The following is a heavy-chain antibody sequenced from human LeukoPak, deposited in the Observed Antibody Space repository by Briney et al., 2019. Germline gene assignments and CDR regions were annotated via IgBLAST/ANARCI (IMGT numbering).Heavy chain of an antibody. CDR1: GESFSGYY. Sequence: SETLSLTCAVYGESFSGYYWSWIRQPPGKGLEWIGEINHSGSTKYNPSLKSRVTISVDTSKNQFSLKLSSVTAADTAVYYCARSRVMVRGVINTVDYWGQGTLVTVSS. D-gene: IGHD3-10*01. CDR3: ARSRVMVRGVINTVDY. V-gene: IGHV4-34*01. CDR2: INHSGST. J-gene: IGHJ4*02.